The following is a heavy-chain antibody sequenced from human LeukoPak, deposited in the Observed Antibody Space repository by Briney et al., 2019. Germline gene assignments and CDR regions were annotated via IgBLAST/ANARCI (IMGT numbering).Heavy chain of an antibody. V-gene: IGHV3-9*01. CDR3: TKGVLGYSVPFLDC. D-gene: IGHD3-10*02. Sequence: PGRSLRLSCAASGFTFDDYAMHWVRQAPGKGLEWVSGISWNSGSIGYADSVKGRFTISRDNSKNTLYLQMNSLRAEDTAVYYCTKGVLGYSVPFLDCWGQGALVTVSS. CDR2: ISWNSGSI. J-gene: IGHJ4*02. CDR1: GFTFDDYA.